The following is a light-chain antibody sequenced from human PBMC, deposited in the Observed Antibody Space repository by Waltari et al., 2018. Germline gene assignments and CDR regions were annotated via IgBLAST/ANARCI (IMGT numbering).Light chain of an antibody. V-gene: IGKV3-20*01. CDR1: PTVVNLY. CDR3: RQYESSPPWT. J-gene: IGKJ1*01. Sequence: EISLSQSPGTLSLSPGGSATLPCMASPTVVNLYLSWYHQHSGQAPRLIIFSAASRAADTPDRSSGSGSGTSFSLTIARLEPEDFGVYYCRQYESSPPWTFDQGT. CDR2: SAA.